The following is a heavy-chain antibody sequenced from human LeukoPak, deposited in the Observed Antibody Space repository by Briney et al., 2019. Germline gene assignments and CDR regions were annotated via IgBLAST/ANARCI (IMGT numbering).Heavy chain of an antibody. CDR2: IWYDGGNE. J-gene: IGHJ6*03. CDR3: AEAGGNSGYDNYYYMDV. CDR1: GFIFSTYG. Sequence: QTGGSLRLSCAASGFIFSTYGMQWVRQAPGKGLEWVALIWYDGGNEYYVDSVKGRFTISRDNSKNTLYLQMNSLRAEDTAVYYCAEAGGNSGYDNYYYMDVWGKGTTVTVSS. V-gene: IGHV3-33*06. D-gene: IGHD5-12*01.